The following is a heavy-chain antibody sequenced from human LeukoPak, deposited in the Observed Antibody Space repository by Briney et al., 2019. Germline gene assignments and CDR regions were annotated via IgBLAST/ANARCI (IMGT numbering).Heavy chain of an antibody. Sequence: SETLSLTCAVYGGSFSGYYWSWIRQPPGKGLEWIGEINHSGSTNYNPSLKSRVTISVDTSKNQFSLKLSSVTAADTAVYYCAKSPDILTGENFDYWGQGTLVTVSS. CDR1: GGSFSGYY. J-gene: IGHJ4*02. CDR2: INHSGST. D-gene: IGHD3-9*01. CDR3: AKSPDILTGENFDY. V-gene: IGHV4-34*01.